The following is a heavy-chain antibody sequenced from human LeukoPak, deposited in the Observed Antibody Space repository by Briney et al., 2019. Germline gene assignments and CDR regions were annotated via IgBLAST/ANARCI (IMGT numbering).Heavy chain of an antibody. CDR1: GFTFSSYS. Sequence: GGSLRLSCAASGFTFSSYSMNWVRQAPGKGLEWVSSISSSSSYIHYADSVKGRFTISRDNAKNSLYLQMNSLRAEDTAVYYCARDTCSGGSCYPAEYFQHWGQGTLVTVSS. CDR3: ARDTCSGGSCYPAEYFQH. V-gene: IGHV3-21*01. CDR2: ISSSSSYI. D-gene: IGHD2-15*01. J-gene: IGHJ1*01.